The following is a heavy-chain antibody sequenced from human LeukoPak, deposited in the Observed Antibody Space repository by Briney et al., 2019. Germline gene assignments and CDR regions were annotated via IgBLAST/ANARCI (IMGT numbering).Heavy chain of an antibody. CDR1: GFTFDDYA. CDR2: ISWNSGSI. J-gene: IGHJ4*02. CDR3: AKDIAAYYYDSSGYPDY. V-gene: IGHV3-9*01. Sequence: RSLRLSCAASGFTFDDYAMHWVRQAPGKGLEWVSGISWNSGSIGYADSVKGRFTISRDNAKNSLYLQMNSLRAEDTALYYCAKDIAAYYYDSSGYPDYWGQGTLVTVSS. D-gene: IGHD3-22*01.